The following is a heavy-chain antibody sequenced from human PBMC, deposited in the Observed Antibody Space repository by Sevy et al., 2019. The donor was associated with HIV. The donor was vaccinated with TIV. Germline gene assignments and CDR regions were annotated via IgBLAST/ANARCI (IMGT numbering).Heavy chain of an antibody. V-gene: IGHV1-8*01. D-gene: IGHD2-21*02. CDR3: ARAVLDFDGWFGGNYYRHDIFDY. CDR2: MNPNSGNT. J-gene: IGHJ4*02. CDR1: GYTFTSYD. Sequence: ASVKVSCKASGYTFTSYDINWVRQATGQGLEWMGWMNPNSGNTGYAQKFQGRVTMTRNTSISTAYMELSSLKSEDTTVYYCARAVLDFDGWFGGNYYRHDIFDYWGQGTLVTVSS.